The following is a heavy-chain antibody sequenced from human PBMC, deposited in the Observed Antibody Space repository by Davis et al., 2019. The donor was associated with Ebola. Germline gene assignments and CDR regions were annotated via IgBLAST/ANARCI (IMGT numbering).Heavy chain of an antibody. CDR3: ARAGSSGWYTTTMDV. V-gene: IGHV4-30-4*01. CDR1: GGSISSGDYY. D-gene: IGHD6-19*01. J-gene: IGHJ6*02. Sequence: SETLSLTCTVSGGSISSGDYYWNWIRQPPGKGLEWIGYISYSGNTYYNPSLKSRVTISVDTSENHFSLKLSSVTAADTAVYYCARAGSSGWYTTTMDVWGQGTTVTVSS. CDR2: ISYSGNT.